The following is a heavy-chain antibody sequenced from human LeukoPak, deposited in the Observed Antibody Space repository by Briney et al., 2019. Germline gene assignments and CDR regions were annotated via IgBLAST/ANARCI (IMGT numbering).Heavy chain of an antibody. V-gene: IGHV1-69*13. CDR2: IIPIFGTA. CDR3: ARGRARRVTIFGVDRPPFDY. CDR1: GGTFSSYA. J-gene: IGHJ4*02. D-gene: IGHD3-3*01. Sequence: ASVKVSCKASGGTFSSYAISWVRQAPGQGLEWMGGIIPIFGTANYAQKFQGRVTITADESTSTAYMELSSLRSEDTAVYYCARGRARRVTIFGVDRPPFDYWGQGTLVTVSS.